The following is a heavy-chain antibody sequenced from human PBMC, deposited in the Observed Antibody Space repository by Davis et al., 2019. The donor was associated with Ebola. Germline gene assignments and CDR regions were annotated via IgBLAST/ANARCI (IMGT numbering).Heavy chain of an antibody. CDR3: AGSLHPYENYYYYYGMDV. V-gene: IGHV1-69*13. Sequence: SVKVSCKASGGTFSSYAISWVRQAPGQGLEWMGGIIPIFGTANYTQKFQGRVTITADESTSTAYMELSSLRSEDTAVYYCAGSLHPYENYYYYYGMDVWGQGTTVTVSS. D-gene: IGHD5-12*01. J-gene: IGHJ6*02. CDR2: IIPIFGTA. CDR1: GGTFSSYA.